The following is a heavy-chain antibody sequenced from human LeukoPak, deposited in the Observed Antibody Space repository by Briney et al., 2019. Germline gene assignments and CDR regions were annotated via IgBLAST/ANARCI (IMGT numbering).Heavy chain of an antibody. CDR1: GFTFSSYW. CDR3: ARDGIAVAVPFDY. CDR2: IKQDGSEK. J-gene: IGHJ4*02. D-gene: IGHD6-19*01. Sequence: PGGSLRLSCAASGFTFSSYWMSWVRQAPGKGLEWVANIKQDGSEKYYVDSVKGRFTISRDNAKNSLYLQMNSLRAEDTAVYYCARDGIAVAVPFDYWGQGTLVTVFS. V-gene: IGHV3-7*01.